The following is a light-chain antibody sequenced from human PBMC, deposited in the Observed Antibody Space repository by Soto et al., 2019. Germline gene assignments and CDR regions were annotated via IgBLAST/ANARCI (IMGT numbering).Light chain of an antibody. CDR2: DAS. J-gene: IGKJ4*01. CDR3: QQRSNWPPVT. CDR1: QSVSSY. Sequence: EIVVTQSPATLSLSPGERATLSCRASQSVSSYLAWYQQKPGQAPRLLIYDASNRATGIPARFSGSGSGTDFTLTISSLEPEDVAIYYCQQRSNWPPVTFGGGTKVEIK. V-gene: IGKV3-11*01.